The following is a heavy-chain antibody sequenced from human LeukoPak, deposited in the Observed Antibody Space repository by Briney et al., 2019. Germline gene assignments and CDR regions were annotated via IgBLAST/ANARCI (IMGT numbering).Heavy chain of an antibody. CDR1: GGTFSSYA. D-gene: IGHD3-22*01. CDR2: IIPIFGTA. V-gene: IGHV1-69*05. CDR3: ARAPTNLYYYDSSGYSDPPDYFDY. J-gene: IGHJ4*02. Sequence: GSSVKVSCKASGGTFSSYAISWVRQAPGQGLEWMGGIIPIFGTANYAQKFQGRVTITTDESTSTAYMELSSLRSEDTAVYYCARAPTNLYYYDSSGYSDPPDYFDYWGQGTLVTVSS.